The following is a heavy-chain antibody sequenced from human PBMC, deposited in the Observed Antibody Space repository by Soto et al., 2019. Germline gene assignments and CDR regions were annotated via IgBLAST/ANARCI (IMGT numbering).Heavy chain of an antibody. Sequence: QVQLVQSGAEEKKPGASVKVSCKASGYTFTSYAMHWVRQAPGQRLGWMGCINAGNGNTEYSQKFQGRVTITSATSASTASMALSSLRSEDTAVYYCASFSKVYYYYGMDVWGQGTTVTVSS. J-gene: IGHJ6*02. CDR3: ASFSKVYYYYGMDV. V-gene: IGHV1-3*05. CDR2: INAGNGNT. CDR1: GYTFTSYA.